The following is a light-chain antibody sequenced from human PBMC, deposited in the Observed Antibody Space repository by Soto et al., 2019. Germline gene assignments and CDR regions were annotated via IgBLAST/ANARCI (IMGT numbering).Light chain of an antibody. J-gene: IGKJ1*01. CDR3: QQSATSPCT. V-gene: IGKV3-20*01. CDR2: GAS. Sequence: DIVLTQSPGTLSLSPGERATLSCRASQSVRSSYLAWYQQKLGQAPRLLIYGASSRAVGIPDRFSGSGSGTDFTLTISRLEPEDLAVYYCQQSATSPCTFGQGTKVQMK. CDR1: QSVRSSY.